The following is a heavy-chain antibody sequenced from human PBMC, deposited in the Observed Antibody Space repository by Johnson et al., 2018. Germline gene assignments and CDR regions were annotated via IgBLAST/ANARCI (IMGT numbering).Heavy chain of an antibody. Sequence: VQLLESGAGLIKXGGSLRVXCAAAGFILRNYWMHWIRQVPGKGLLWVSRLNGDGSSASYADAVKGRFMTSRDNAKNMLYLEMNSLRAEDTAVYYCVRERADRVLNWFDPWGQGTPVTVSS. V-gene: IGHV3-74*01. CDR2: LNGDGSSA. CDR1: GFILRNYW. CDR3: VRERADRVLNWFDP. J-gene: IGHJ5*02. D-gene: IGHD3-10*01.